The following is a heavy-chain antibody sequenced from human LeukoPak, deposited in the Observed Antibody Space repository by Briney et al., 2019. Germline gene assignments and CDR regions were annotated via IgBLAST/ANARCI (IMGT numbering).Heavy chain of an antibody. V-gene: IGHV3-7*01. CDR1: GFSFSSYW. Sequence: GGSLRLSCAASGFSFSSYWMSWVRLAPGKGLEWVANIKQDGSEKYYVDSVKGRFTISRDNAKNSLHLQMDSLRAEDTAVYYCARGRYCSSSSGFFDYWGQGTVVTVSS. CDR2: IKQDGSEK. D-gene: IGHD2-2*01. J-gene: IGHJ4*02. CDR3: ARGRYCSSSSGFFDY.